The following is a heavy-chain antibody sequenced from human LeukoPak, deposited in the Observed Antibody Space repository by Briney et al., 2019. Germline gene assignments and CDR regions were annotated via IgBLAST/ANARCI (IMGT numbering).Heavy chain of an antibody. CDR1: GFTVSSNY. V-gene: IGHV3-53*01. CDR3: AREYRGSSWYVD. CDR2: IYSGGST. Sequence: PGRSLRLSCAASGFTVSSNYMSWVRQAPGKGLEWVSVIYSGGSTYYADSVKGRFTISRDNSKNTLYLQMNSLRAEDTAVYYCAREYRGSSWYVDWGQGTLVTVSS. J-gene: IGHJ4*02. D-gene: IGHD6-13*01.